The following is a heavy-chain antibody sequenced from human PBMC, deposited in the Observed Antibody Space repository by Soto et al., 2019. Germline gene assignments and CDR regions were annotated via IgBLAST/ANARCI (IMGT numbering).Heavy chain of an antibody. Sequence: QVQLVQSGAEVKKPGASVKVSCKASGYTFTSYGISWVRQAPGQGLEWMGWISAYNGNTNYAQKLQGRVTMTTDTSTSTAWLEVRSLRSDDTDVYYCAKGVSGGFVCGYWGQGTLVTVSS. J-gene: IGHJ4*02. CDR1: GYTFTSYG. D-gene: IGHD2-21*01. CDR2: ISAYNGNT. V-gene: IGHV1-18*01. CDR3: AKGVSGGFVCGY.